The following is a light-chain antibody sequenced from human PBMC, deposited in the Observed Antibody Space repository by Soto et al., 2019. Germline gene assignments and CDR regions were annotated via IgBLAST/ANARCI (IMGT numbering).Light chain of an antibody. CDR1: QSIGRF. CDR2: DAS. CDR3: QQCYMRCT. J-gene: IGKJ1*01. Sequence: DVAMSLSPSKLSASVGDRVTITCRASQSIGRFLAWYQHQPGKAPKLLIYDASTLESGVPSRFSGTGSGTEFTFSITIQPAEDLGTYCCQQCYMRCTFGQGTKVDI. V-gene: IGKV1-5*01.